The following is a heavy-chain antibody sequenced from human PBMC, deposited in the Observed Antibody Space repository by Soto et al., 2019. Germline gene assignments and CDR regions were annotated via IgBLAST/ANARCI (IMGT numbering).Heavy chain of an antibody. D-gene: IGHD3-3*01. CDR1: GFSLSTSGVG. Sequence: QITLKESGPTLVKPTQTLTLTCTFSGFSLSTSGVGVGWIRQPPGKALEWLALIYWDDDKRYSPSLKSRLTNTQETSQNPVGLTMTKMEPVDKATYYRAQRRGIFGVVMAHWFDPWGQGTLVTVSS. CDR2: IYWDDDK. J-gene: IGHJ5*02. V-gene: IGHV2-5*02. CDR3: AQRRGIFGVVMAHWFDP.